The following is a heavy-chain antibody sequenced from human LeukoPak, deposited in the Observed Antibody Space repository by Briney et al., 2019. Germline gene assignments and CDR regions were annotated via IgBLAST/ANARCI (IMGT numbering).Heavy chain of an antibody. Sequence: GESLKISCKGSGYSFNNYWIGWVRQMPGKGLEWMGIIYPGDSDIRYSPSFQGQVTISADKYINTAYLQWSSLKASDTAMYYCASRLWTGYNDAFDVWGQGTMVTVSS. CDR1: GYSFNNYW. J-gene: IGHJ3*01. D-gene: IGHD3/OR15-3a*01. V-gene: IGHV5-51*01. CDR2: IYPGDSDI. CDR3: ASRLWTGYNDAFDV.